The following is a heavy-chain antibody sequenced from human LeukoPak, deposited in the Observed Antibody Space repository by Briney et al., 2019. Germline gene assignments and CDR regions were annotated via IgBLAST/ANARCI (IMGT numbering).Heavy chain of an antibody. Sequence: PGGSLRLSCTASGFSFSGHWMHWARQLPGKGLVWVSRSKADGSSTTYADSVKGRFTISRDNAKDTLYLQMNSLTAEDTAVYYCARSDWFDPWGQGTLVTVSS. CDR2: SKADGSST. V-gene: IGHV3-74*01. CDR1: GFSFSGHW. J-gene: IGHJ5*02. CDR3: ARSDWFDP.